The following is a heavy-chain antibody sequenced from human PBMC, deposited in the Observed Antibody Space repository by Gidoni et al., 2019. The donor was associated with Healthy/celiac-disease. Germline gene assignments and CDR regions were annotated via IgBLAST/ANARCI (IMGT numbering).Heavy chain of an antibody. J-gene: IGHJ5*02. CDR1: GYSISSGYY. Sequence: QVQLQESGPGLVKPSETLSLTCAVSGYSISSGYYWGWIRPPPGKGLEWIGSIYHSGSTYYNPSLKSRVTISVDTSKNQFSLKLSSVTAADTAVYYCARDNTPWGFGHNWFDPWGQGTLVTVSS. V-gene: IGHV4-38-2*02. CDR2: IYHSGST. D-gene: IGHD3-3*01. CDR3: ARDNTPWGFGHNWFDP.